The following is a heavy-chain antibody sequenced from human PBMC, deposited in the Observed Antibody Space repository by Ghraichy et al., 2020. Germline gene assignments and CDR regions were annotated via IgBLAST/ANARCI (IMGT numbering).Heavy chain of an antibody. V-gene: IGHV4-59*11. D-gene: IGHD6-13*01. CDR2: ISYSGST. CDR1: GGSISTLF. Sequence: SETLSLTCTVSGGSISTLFWTWIRQPPGKGLEWIGYISYSGSTNYNPSLKSRVTVSMDTSKNQFSLRLSSVTAADTAVYYCARWRLSSSRTSLEYWGQGALVTVSS. J-gene: IGHJ4*02. CDR3: ARWRLSSSRTSLEY.